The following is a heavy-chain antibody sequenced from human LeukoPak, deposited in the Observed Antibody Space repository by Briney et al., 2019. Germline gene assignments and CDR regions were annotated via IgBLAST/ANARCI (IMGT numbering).Heavy chain of an antibody. CDR3: AGGGLPIYYYYMDV. D-gene: IGHD4-11*01. Sequence: ASVKVSCKASGYTFTDYFLHWVRQAPGQGLEWMGWINPNSGGTNYAQKFQGRVTMTRDTSISTAYVDLSRLRSDDTAVYFCAGGGLPIYYYYMDVWGKGTTVTVSS. CDR2: INPNSGGT. CDR1: GYTFTDYF. V-gene: IGHV1-2*02. J-gene: IGHJ6*03.